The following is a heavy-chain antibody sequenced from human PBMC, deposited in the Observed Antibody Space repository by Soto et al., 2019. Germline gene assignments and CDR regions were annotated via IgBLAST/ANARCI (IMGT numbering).Heavy chain of an antibody. V-gene: IGHV1-2*04. J-gene: IGHJ4*02. CDR2: INPNSGGT. CDR3: ATTIAAAGFDY. D-gene: IGHD6-13*01. CDR1: GYTFTGYY. Sequence: QVQLVQSGAEVKKPGASVKVSCKASGYTFTGYYMHWVRQAPGQGLEWMGWINPNSGGTNYAQKFQGWVTMTRTTSISTADMELGRLRADDTAVYCCATTIAAAGFDYWGQGTLVTVSS.